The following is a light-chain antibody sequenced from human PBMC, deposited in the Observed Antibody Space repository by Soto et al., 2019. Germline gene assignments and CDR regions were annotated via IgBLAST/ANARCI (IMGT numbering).Light chain of an antibody. CDR1: SSDVGGYNY. J-gene: IGLJ1*01. Sequence: QSALTQPPSASGSPGQSVAISCTGTSSDVGGYNYVSWYQQHPGKAPKLMIYEVNKQPSGVPDRFSGPKSGNAPSLTVSGLQAEAEADYYCSSCAGSSNVFGTGTKVTVL. V-gene: IGLV2-8*01. CDR2: EVN. CDR3: SSCAGSSNV.